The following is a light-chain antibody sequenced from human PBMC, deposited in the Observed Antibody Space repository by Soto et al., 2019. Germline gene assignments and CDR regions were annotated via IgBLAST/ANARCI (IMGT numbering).Light chain of an antibody. V-gene: IGLV2-23*01. CDR2: EGS. CDR1: SSDVGSYNL. CDR3: CSYAGGGSYV. J-gene: IGLJ1*01. Sequence: QSALTQPASVSGSPGQSITISCTGSSSDVGSYNLVSWYQQHPGKAPKLMIYEGSKRPSGVSNRFSGSKSGNTASLTISGLQAEDDADYYCCSYAGGGSYVFGSGTKLIVL.